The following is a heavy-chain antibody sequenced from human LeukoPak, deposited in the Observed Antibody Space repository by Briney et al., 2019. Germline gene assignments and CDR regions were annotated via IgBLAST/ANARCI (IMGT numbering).Heavy chain of an antibody. CDR2: IKSKTDGGTT. D-gene: IGHD4-17*01. CDR3: TTDKLFTVTTSWFDP. CDR1: RHTFSNAW. Sequence: GGSLRLSCAFSRHTFSNAWMSWVRQAPGKGLEWVGRIKSKTDGGTTDYAAPVKGRFTISRDDSKNTRYLQMNSLKTEDTAVYYCTTDKLFTVTTSWFDPWGQGTLVTVSS. J-gene: IGHJ5*02. V-gene: IGHV3-15*01.